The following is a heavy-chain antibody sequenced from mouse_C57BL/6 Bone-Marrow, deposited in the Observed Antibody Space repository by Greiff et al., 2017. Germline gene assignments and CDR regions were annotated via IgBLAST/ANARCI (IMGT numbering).Heavy chain of an antibody. CDR1: GYSFTGYY. J-gene: IGHJ3*01. Sequence: VQLKASGPELVKPGASVKISCKASGYSFTGYYMNWVKQSPEKSLEWIGEINPSTGGTTYNQKFKAKATLTVDKSSSTAYMQRKSLTSEDSAVYYCARCLGYDYTWFAYWGQGTLVTVSA. CDR2: INPSTGGT. V-gene: IGHV1-42*01. CDR3: ARCLGYDYTWFAY. D-gene: IGHD2-4*01.